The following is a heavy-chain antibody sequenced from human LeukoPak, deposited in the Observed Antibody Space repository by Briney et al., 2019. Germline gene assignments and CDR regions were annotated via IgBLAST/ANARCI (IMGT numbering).Heavy chain of an antibody. CDR1: GFTFSGYA. CDR2: ISGSGGST. Sequence: GGSLRLSCAASGFTFSGYAMNWVRQAPGKGLEWVSAISGSGGSTNYADSVKGRFTISRDNSKNTLYLQMNSLRAEDTAVYHCAKDLGNWKYLIDYWGQGTLVTVSS. D-gene: IGHD1-7*01. V-gene: IGHV3-23*01. CDR3: AKDLGNWKYLIDY. J-gene: IGHJ4*02.